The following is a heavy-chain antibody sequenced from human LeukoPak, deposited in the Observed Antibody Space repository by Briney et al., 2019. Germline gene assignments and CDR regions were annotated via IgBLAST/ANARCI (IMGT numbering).Heavy chain of an antibody. J-gene: IGHJ4*02. CDR2: ISSTSITI. CDR3: ARDQISSSLYKEPLDY. V-gene: IGHV3-48*02. Sequence: GGSLRLSCAASGFTFSTYNMNWVRQAPGKGLEWVLYISSTSITIHYADSVKGRFTISRDNAKNSLYLQMNSLRDEDTAVYYCARDQISSSLYKEPLDYWGQGTLVTVSS. D-gene: IGHD6-13*01. CDR1: GFTFSTYN.